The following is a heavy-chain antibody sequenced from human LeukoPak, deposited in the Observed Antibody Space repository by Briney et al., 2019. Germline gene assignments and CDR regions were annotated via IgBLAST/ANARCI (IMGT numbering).Heavy chain of an antibody. D-gene: IGHD3-22*01. J-gene: IGHJ5*02. Sequence: ETLSLTCTVSGGSISSYYWSWIRQPPGKGLEWVANIEPDGSEKYYVDSVKGRFTISRDNAKNSLYLQMRSLRAEDTAVYYCARTVTMIVVVPNWFDPWGQGTLVTVSS. CDR1: GGSISSYY. CDR3: ARTVTMIVVVPNWFDP. CDR2: IEPDGSEK. V-gene: IGHV3-7*01.